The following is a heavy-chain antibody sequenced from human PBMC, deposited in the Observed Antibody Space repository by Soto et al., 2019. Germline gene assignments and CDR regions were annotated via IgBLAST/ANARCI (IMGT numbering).Heavy chain of an antibody. CDR3: VKNRGGGNYDFFD. Sequence: GGSLRLSCSASGFTFSSYSMHWVRQSPGKGLQYLSHISSDGDRIYYADSVRGRFSISRDNSNNMLYLQMNSLGPDDSAVYYCVKNRGGGNYDFFDWGQGTAVTVSS. V-gene: IGHV3-64D*06. D-gene: IGHD3-3*01. CDR2: ISSDGDRI. J-gene: IGHJ6*02. CDR1: GFTFSSYS.